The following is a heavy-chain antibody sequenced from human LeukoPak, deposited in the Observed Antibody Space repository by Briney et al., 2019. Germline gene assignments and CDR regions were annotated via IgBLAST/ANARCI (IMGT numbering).Heavy chain of an antibody. V-gene: IGHV4-34*01. D-gene: IGHD2-2*01. CDR2: INHSGST. Sequence: ASETLSLTCAVYGGSFSGYYWSWIRQPPGKGLEWIGEINHSGSTNYNPSLKSRVTISVDTSKNRFSLKLSSVTAADTAVYYCARGGQYQLLSSSSNWFDPWGQGTLVTVSS. J-gene: IGHJ5*02. CDR3: ARGGQYQLLSSSSNWFDP. CDR1: GGSFSGYY.